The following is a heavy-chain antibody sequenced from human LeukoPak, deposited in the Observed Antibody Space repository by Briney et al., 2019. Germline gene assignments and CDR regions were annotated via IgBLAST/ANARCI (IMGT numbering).Heavy chain of an antibody. CDR3: ARDDFWSGYYDY. V-gene: IGHV4-4*07. D-gene: IGHD3-3*01. J-gene: IGHJ4*02. Sequence: SETLSLTCTVSGDSISSYYWSWIRQPAGKGLGWIGRIYTSGTTNYNPSLKSRVTMSVDTSKNQFSLKLSTVTAAVTAVYYCARDDFWSGYYDYWGQGTLVTVSS. CDR2: IYTSGTT. CDR1: GDSISSYY.